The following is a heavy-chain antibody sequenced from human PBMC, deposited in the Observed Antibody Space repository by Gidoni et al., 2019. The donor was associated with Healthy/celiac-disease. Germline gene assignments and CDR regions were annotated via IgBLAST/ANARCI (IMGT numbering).Heavy chain of an antibody. CDR1: GFTFSDYY. Sequence: QVQLVESGGGLVKPGGSLRLSCAASGFTFSDYYMSWIRQAPGKGLEWVSYISSSSSYTNYADSVKGRFTISRDNAKNSLYLQMNSLRAEDTAVYYCARVPAYYDILTGWVWFDPWGQGTLVTVSS. V-gene: IGHV3-11*05. CDR3: ARVPAYYDILTGWVWFDP. CDR2: ISSSSSYT. D-gene: IGHD3-9*01. J-gene: IGHJ5*02.